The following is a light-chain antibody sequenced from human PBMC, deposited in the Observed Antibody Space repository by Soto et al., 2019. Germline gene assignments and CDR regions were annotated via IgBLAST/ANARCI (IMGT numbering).Light chain of an antibody. V-gene: IGKV3-15*01. J-gene: IGKJ1*01. CDR2: GAS. Sequence: EIVMTQSPATLSVSPGERATLSCRASQSVGSDLAWYQQKVGQAPRLLIYGASTRATGIPARYSGSGSGTEVNFTISSLQSEDFEVYYCQQYNKWPRTFGQGTKVDIK. CDR3: QQYNKWPRT. CDR1: QSVGSD.